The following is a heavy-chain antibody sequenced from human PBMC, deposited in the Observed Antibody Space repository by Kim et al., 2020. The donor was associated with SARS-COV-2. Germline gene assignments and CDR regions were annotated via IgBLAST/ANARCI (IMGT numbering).Heavy chain of an antibody. D-gene: IGHD2-21*01. V-gene: IGHV4-34*13. CDR2: T. Sequence: TKYNPALKSRVTMSVDTSKDQFSLSLSSVTAADTAVYYCARGSFPYYFDFWGQGTLVTVSS. CDR3: ARGSFPYYFDF. J-gene: IGHJ4*02.